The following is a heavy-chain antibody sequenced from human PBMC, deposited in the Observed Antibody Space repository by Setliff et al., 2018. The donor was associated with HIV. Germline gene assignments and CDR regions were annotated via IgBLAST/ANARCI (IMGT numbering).Heavy chain of an antibody. CDR3: ARAGIAAGEAFDI. CDR1: GGTFSSYA. Sequence: VKVSCQASGGTFSSYAISWVRQAPGQGLEWMGGIIPIFGTANYAQKFQGRVTITTDESTSTAYMELSSLRSEDMAVYYCARAGIAAGEAFDIWGQGTMVTVSS. V-gene: IGHV1-69*05. D-gene: IGHD6-13*01. J-gene: IGHJ3*02. CDR2: IIPIFGTA.